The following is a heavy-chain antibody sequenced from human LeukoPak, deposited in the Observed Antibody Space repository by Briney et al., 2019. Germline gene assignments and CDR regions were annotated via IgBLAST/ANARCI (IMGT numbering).Heavy chain of an antibody. V-gene: IGHV3-23*01. D-gene: IGHD3-9*01. Sequence: PGGSLRLSCAASGFTFSSYAMSWVRQAPGKGLEWVSAISGSGGSTYYADSVKGRFTISRDNSKNTLYLQMNSLRAEDTAVFYCAKDLYEYFDWFSYWGQGTLVTVSS. CDR2: ISGSGGST. CDR3: AKDLYEYFDWFSY. CDR1: GFTFSSYA. J-gene: IGHJ4*02.